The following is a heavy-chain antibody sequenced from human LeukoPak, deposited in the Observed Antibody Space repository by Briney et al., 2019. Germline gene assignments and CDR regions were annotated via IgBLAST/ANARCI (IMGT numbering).Heavy chain of an antibody. CDR1: GFTVSSNY. Sequence: GGSLRLSCAASGFTVSSNYMSWVRQAPGKGLEWVSVIYSGGSTDYADSVKSRFTISRDNSKNTLYLQMNSLRAEDTAVYYCARDVSRGSYYFDYWGQGTLVTVSS. V-gene: IGHV3-66*01. J-gene: IGHJ4*02. CDR2: IYSGGST. CDR3: ARDVSRGSYYFDY.